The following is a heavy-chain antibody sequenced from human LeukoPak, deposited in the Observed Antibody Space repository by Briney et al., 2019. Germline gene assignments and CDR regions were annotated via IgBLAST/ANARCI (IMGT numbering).Heavy chain of an antibody. D-gene: IGHD2-2*01. Sequence: GGSPRLSCAASGFTVSSNYMSWVRQAPGKGLEWFSVIYSGGSTYYADSVKGRFTISRDNSKNTLYLQMNSLTAEDTAVYYCARVGVVPAAIPDGFDIWGQGTMVTVSS. V-gene: IGHV3-53*01. CDR3: ARVGVVPAAIPDGFDI. CDR1: GFTVSSNY. CDR2: IYSGGST. J-gene: IGHJ3*02.